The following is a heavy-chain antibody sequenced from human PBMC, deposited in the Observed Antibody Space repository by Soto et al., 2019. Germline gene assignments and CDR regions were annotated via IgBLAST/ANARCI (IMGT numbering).Heavy chain of an antibody. J-gene: IGHJ5*02. CDR2: IYYSGST. CDR1: GGSISSYY. V-gene: IGHV4-59*08. D-gene: IGHD3-22*01. CDR3: ARLVLSSAVCLLASVEFYT. Sequence: ASETLSLTCTVSGGSISSYYWSWIRQPPGKGLEWIGYIYYSGSTNYNPSLKSRVTISVDTSKNQFSLKLSSVTAADTAVYYCARLVLSSAVCLLASVEFYTWGLGAVLTISS.